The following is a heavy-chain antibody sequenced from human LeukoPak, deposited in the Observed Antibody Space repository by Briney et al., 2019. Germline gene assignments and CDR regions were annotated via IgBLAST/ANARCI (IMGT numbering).Heavy chain of an antibody. D-gene: IGHD3-22*01. Sequence: HSETLSLTCTVSGASISSSSYYWGWIRQPPGKGLEWIGSIYYSGSTYYNPSLKSRVTLSVDTSKNQLSLKLNSVTAADTAMYYCARTNVYYYASSDYYPYFDYWAQGTLVTVSS. J-gene: IGHJ4*02. V-gene: IGHV4-39*07. CDR2: IYYSGST. CDR1: GASISSSSYY. CDR3: ARTNVYYYASSDYYPYFDY.